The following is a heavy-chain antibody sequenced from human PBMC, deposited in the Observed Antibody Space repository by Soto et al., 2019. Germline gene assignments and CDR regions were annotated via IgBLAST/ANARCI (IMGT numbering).Heavy chain of an antibody. D-gene: IGHD3-10*01. Sequence: VGSLRLSCAASGFTFSSYWLSWVRQAPGKGLEWVANIKQDGSEKYYVDSVKGRFTISRDNAKNSLYLQMNSLRAEDTAVYYCARDAPIFGSGSDYNDDFDIWGQGTMVTVS. V-gene: IGHV3-7*03. CDR3: ARDAPIFGSGSDYNDDFDI. CDR2: IKQDGSEK. CDR1: GFTFSSYW. J-gene: IGHJ3*02.